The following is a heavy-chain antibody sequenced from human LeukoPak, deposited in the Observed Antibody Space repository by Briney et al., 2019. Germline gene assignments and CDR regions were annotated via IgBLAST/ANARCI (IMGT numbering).Heavy chain of an antibody. CDR1: GLTFSSYG. D-gene: IGHD7-27*01. CDR2: IWYDGSNK. Sequence: PGGSLRLSCAASGLTFSSYGMHWVHQAPGKGLEWVAVIWYDGSNKYYADSVKGRFTISRDNSKNTLYLQMNSLRAEDTAVYYCAKDITGDQGFDYWGQGTLVTVSS. CDR3: AKDITGDQGFDY. V-gene: IGHV3-33*06. J-gene: IGHJ4*02.